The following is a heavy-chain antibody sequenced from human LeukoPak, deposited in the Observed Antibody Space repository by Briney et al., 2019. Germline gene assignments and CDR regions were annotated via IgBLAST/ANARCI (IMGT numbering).Heavy chain of an antibody. Sequence: SETLSLTCTVSGGSISSYYWSWIRQPPGKGLEWIGYIYCSGSTNYNPSLKSRVTISVDTSKDQFSLKLSSVTAADTAVYYCARDAYTGIAAAGSGYYYMDVWGKGTTVTVSS. D-gene: IGHD6-13*01. CDR2: IYCSGST. V-gene: IGHV4-59*01. J-gene: IGHJ6*03. CDR3: ARDAYTGIAAAGSGYYYMDV. CDR1: GGSISSYY.